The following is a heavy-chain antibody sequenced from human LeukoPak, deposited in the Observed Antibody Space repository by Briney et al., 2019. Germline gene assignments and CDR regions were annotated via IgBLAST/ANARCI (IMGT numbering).Heavy chain of an antibody. J-gene: IGHJ4*02. D-gene: IGHD4-11*01. V-gene: IGHV4-59*01. CDR2: IYYSGST. Sequence: SETLSLTCTVSGGSISSYYWSWIRQPPGKGLEWIGYIYYSGSTNYNPSLKSRVTISVDTSKNQFSLKLSSVTAADTAVYYCARGISNYLIYFDYWGQGTLVTVSS. CDR1: GGSISSYY. CDR3: ARGISNYLIYFDY.